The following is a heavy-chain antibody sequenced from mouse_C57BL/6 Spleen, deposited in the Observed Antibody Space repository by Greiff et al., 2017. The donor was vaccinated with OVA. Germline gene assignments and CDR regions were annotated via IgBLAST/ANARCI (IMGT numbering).Heavy chain of an antibody. J-gene: IGHJ2*01. Sequence: DVKLQESGPGLVKPSQSLSLTCSVTGYSITSGYYWNWIRQFPGNKLEWMGYISYDGSNNYNPSLKNRISITRDTSKNQFFLKLNSVTTEDTATYYCARALIYYDPFDYWGQGTTLTVSS. V-gene: IGHV3-6*01. D-gene: IGHD2-4*01. CDR2: ISYDGSN. CDR1: GYSITSGYY. CDR3: ARALIYYDPFDY.